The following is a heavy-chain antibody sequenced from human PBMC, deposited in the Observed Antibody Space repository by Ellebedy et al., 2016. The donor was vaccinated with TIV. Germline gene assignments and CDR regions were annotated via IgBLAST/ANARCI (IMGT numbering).Heavy chain of an antibody. Sequence: PGGSLRLSCAASGFTFSSYNMNWVRQAPGQGLEWLSYISRSSTTILYADSVKGRFTISRDNAKSSLYLQIISLRDEETALYYWARDKGATANDGRPDEAFDIWGQGTMVTVS. J-gene: IGHJ3*02. CDR3: ARDKGATANDGRPDEAFDI. CDR2: ISRSSTTI. D-gene: IGHD3-22*01. CDR1: GFTFSSYN. V-gene: IGHV3-48*02.